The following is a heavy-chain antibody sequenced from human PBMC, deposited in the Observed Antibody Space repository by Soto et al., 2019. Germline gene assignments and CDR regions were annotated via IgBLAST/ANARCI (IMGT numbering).Heavy chain of an antibody. CDR3: ARCGSGSYYKDY. V-gene: IGHV5-51*01. J-gene: IGHJ4*02. CDR2: IYPGDSDT. CDR1: GYTFNTYW. D-gene: IGHD3-10*01. Sequence: GESLKISCKGSGYTFNTYWIGWVRQMPGKGLEWMGIIYPGDSDTRYSPSFQGQVIISADKYVTTAYLQWSSLKASDTAMYYCARCGSGSYYKDYWGQGTLVTVSS.